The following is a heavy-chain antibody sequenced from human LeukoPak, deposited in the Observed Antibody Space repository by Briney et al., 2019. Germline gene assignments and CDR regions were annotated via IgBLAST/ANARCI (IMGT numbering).Heavy chain of an antibody. Sequence: PSETLSLTCAVSGYSISSGYYWGWIRPPPGKGLEWIGSIYHSGSTYYSPSLKSRVTISVDTSKHQFSLKLSSVTAADTAVYYCARLRGSDWFDPWGQGTLVTVSS. CDR1: GYSISSGYY. CDR3: ARLRGSDWFDP. J-gene: IGHJ5*02. CDR2: IYHSGST. V-gene: IGHV4-38-2*01. D-gene: IGHD3-10*01.